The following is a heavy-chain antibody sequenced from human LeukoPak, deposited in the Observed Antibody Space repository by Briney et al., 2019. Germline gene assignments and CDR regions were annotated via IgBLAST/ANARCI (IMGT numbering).Heavy chain of an antibody. V-gene: IGHV4-39*01. J-gene: IGHJ6*03. CDR1: GGSISSSNYY. CDR2: IYYSGTT. D-gene: IGHD3-10*01. CDR3: ARHVGTMVRGVSFVYFYYMDV. Sequence: PSETLSLTCTVSGGSISSSNYYWGWIRQPPGKGLEWIGSIYYSGTTYYSPSLKSRVTISVDTSKNQFSLKLSSVTAADTAVYYCARHVGTMVRGVSFVYFYYMDVWGKGTTVTVSS.